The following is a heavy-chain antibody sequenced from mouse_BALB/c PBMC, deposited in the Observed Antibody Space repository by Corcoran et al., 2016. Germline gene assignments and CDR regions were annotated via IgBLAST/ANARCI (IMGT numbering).Heavy chain of an antibody. CDR2: INPYNGAT. J-gene: IGHJ1*01. CDR3: ARDYDYWYFDV. CDR1: GYSFTGYY. V-gene: IGHV1-26*01. Sequence: EVQLQQSGPELVKPGASVKISCKASGYSFTGYYMHWVKQSHVKSLECIGRINPYNGATSYNQNFKDKASLTVDKSSSTAYMELHSLTSKDSAVYYCARDYDYWYFDVWGAGTTVTVSS. D-gene: IGHD2-4*01.